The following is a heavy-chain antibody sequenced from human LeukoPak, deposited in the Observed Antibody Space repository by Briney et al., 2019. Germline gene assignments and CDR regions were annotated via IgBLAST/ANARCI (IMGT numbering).Heavy chain of an antibody. D-gene: IGHD2-15*01. J-gene: IGHJ4*02. CDR3: ARGVVAAPQTFDY. CDR2: IYYSGST. V-gene: IGHV4-59*01. CDR1: GDSISGFY. Sequence: ASETLSLTCTVSGDSISGFYWGWIRQPPGKGLEWIGYIYYSGSTNYNPSLKSRVTISVDTSKNQFSLRLSSVTAADTALYYCARGVVAAPQTFDYWGQGTLVTVSS.